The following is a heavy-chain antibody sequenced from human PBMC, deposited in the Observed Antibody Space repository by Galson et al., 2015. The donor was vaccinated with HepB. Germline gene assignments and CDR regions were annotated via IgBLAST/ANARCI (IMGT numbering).Heavy chain of an antibody. V-gene: IGHV5-10-1*01. CDR2: IDPSDPYP. J-gene: IGHJ4*02. Sequence: QSGAEVKKPGESLRISCKASGYNFRNNYITWVRQLPGKGLEWMGRIDPSDPYPNYSPSFQGHVTISVDRSISTAFLQWSSLEASDAATYYCAGHFHAGFGDLWLDYWGQGTLVTVSS. D-gene: IGHD3-10*01. CDR3: AGHFHAGFGDLWLDY. CDR1: GYNFRNNY.